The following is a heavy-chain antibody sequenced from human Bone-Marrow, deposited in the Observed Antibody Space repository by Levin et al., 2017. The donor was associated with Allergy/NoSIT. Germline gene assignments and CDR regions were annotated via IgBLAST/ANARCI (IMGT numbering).Heavy chain of an antibody. CDR1: GGSMTTLY. CDR3: ARDRAFYSASGSRDSGMDV. Sequence: ESLKISCPVSGGSMTTLYWTWIRQSPGKGLEWIGNIYYNGGANYNPSLRGRVTFSLDTSERQFSLRLTSLTPADTAVYYCARDRAFYSASGSRDSGMDVWGQGTSVTVSS. CDR2: IYYNGGA. J-gene: IGHJ6*02. V-gene: IGHV4-59*11. D-gene: IGHD3-10*01.